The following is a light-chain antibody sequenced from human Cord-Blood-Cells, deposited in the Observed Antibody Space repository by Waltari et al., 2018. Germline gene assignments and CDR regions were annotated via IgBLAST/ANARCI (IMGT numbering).Light chain of an antibody. CDR3: QQYYSTPRT. J-gene: IGKJ1*01. Sequence: ATINCKSSQSVLYSSNNKNYLAWYQQKPGQPPKLLIYWASTRESGVPDRFSGSGSGTDFTLTISSLQAEDVAVYYCQQYYSTPRTFGQGTKVEIK. CDR1: QSVLYSSNNKNY. CDR2: WAS. V-gene: IGKV4-1*01.